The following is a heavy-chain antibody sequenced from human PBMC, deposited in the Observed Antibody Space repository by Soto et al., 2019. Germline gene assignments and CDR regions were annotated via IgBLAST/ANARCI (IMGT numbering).Heavy chain of an antibody. V-gene: IGHV3-23*01. Sequence: EVQLLESGGGLVQPGGSLRLSCAASGCMFSSYAMSWVRQAPGHGQECVSGISGSGGSALDADSMKGRFTISRDNSKNTMYLQMNSLIDEDTAVYYCAKGGRDSAMAGIDFDYWGQGTLVTVSS. J-gene: IGHJ4*02. CDR3: AKGGRDSAMAGIDFDY. CDR2: ISGSGGSA. CDR1: GCMFSSYA. D-gene: IGHD5-18*01.